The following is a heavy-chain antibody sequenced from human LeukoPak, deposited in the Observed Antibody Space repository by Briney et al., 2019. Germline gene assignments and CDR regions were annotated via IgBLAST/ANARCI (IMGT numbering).Heavy chain of an antibody. Sequence: PGGSLRLSCAASGFTFSSYGMHWVRQAPGKGLEWVAVIWYDGSNKYYADSVKGRFTISRDNSKNTLYLQMNSLRAEDTAVYYCARDLSLVGYSSGWYTYYYYGMDVWGQGTTVTVSS. CDR1: GFTFSSYG. D-gene: IGHD6-19*01. J-gene: IGHJ6*02. V-gene: IGHV3-33*01. CDR2: IWYDGSNK. CDR3: ARDLSLVGYSSGWYTYYYYGMDV.